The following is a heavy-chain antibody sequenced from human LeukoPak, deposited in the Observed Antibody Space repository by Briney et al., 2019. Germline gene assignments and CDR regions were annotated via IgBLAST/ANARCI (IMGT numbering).Heavy chain of an antibody. D-gene: IGHD4-23*01. V-gene: IGHV3-23*01. CDR3: AKDFLRGWLNEGLGY. Sequence: EGSLRLSCVGSGFTFRSHAMSRVRQAPEKGLEFVSGIYENGGTTYYADSVKGRFSISRDNSKNTLYLQMNSLRAEDTAVYYCAKDFLRGWLNEGLGYWGQGTLVTVSS. CDR2: IYENGGTT. CDR1: GFTFRSHA. J-gene: IGHJ4*02.